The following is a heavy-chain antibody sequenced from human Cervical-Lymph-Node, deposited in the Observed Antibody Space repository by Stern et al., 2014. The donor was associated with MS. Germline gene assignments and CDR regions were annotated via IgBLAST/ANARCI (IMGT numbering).Heavy chain of an antibody. CDR3: ARGIVTNRPAATLHNLFDP. V-gene: IGHV1-69*09. CDR1: GGTFSSSYA. J-gene: IGHJ5*02. CDR2: IIPMLGLA. Sequence: QVQLVQSGAEVKKPGSSVNVSCKASGGTFSSSYAVSWVRQAPGQGLEGMGRIIPMLGLANYAQKFQTRLTITADKSSSTVYMRLSSLTSEDTALYYCARGIVTNRPAATLHNLFDPWGQGTLVTVSS. D-gene: IGHD2-15*01.